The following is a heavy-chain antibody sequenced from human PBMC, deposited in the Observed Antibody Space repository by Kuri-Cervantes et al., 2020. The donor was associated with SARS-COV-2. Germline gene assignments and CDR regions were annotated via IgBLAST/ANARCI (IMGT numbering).Heavy chain of an antibody. CDR1: GYTFTGYY. CDR2: INPNSGGT. J-gene: IGHJ4*02. V-gene: IGHV1-2*02. D-gene: IGHD5-12*01. CDR3: ARDPGSGYDYGFDY. Sequence: ASVKVSCKASGYTFTGYYMHWVRQAPGQGLEWMGWINPNSGGTNYAQKFQGRVTMTRDTSISTAYMELSRLRPDDTAVYYCARDPGSGYDYGFDYWGQGTLVTVSS.